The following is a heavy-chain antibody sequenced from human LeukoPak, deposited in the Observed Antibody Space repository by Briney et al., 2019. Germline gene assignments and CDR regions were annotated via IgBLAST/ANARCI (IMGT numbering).Heavy chain of an antibody. V-gene: IGHV4-4*09. D-gene: IGHD3-10*01. Sequence: ASETLSLTCTVSGGSISSYYWSWIRQPPGKGLEWIGYIYTSGSTNYNPSLKSRVTISVDTSKNQFSLKLSSVTAADTAVYYCAGTRVRGVIMDNYYYYYMDVWGKGTTVTVSS. J-gene: IGHJ6*03. CDR2: IYTSGST. CDR3: AGTRVRGVIMDNYYYYYMDV. CDR1: GGSISSYY.